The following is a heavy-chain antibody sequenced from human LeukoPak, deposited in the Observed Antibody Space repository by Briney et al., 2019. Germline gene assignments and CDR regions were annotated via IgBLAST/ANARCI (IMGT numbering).Heavy chain of an antibody. CDR3: ARVVKYDDSSGYSDY. D-gene: IGHD3-22*01. CDR2: ISSSSYI. Sequence: GGSLRLSCAASGFTFSSYSMNWVRQAPGKGLEWVSSISSSSYIYYADSVKGRFTISRDNAKNSLYLQMNSLRAEDTAVYYCARVVKYDDSSGYSDYWGQGTLVTVSS. J-gene: IGHJ4*02. V-gene: IGHV3-21*01. CDR1: GFTFSSYS.